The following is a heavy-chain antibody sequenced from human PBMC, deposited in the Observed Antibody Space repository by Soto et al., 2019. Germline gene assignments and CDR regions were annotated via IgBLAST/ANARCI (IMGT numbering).Heavy chain of an antibody. V-gene: IGHV4-30-4*01. J-gene: IGHJ6*02. D-gene: IGHD4-17*01. CDR1: GDSVSNGDYS. CDR3: ARXPYQDYGDSYYYSALDA. Sequence: SETLSLTCSVSGDSVSNGDYSWSWIRQPPGKGLEWIGYIYYIGGPYYNPSLQSRVTISMDTSKNQVSLNLTSVTAADTAVYFCARXPYQDYGDSYYYSALDAWGPGLTGTVSS. CDR2: IYYIGGP.